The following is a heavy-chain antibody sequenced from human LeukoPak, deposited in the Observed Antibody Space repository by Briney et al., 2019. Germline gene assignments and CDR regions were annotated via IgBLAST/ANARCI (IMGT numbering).Heavy chain of an antibody. V-gene: IGHV1-69*04. J-gene: IGHJ6*02. CDR2: IIPILGIA. CDR1: GGTFSSYA. CDR3: ARDMDDFWSGYYYYYGMDV. Sequence: EASVKVSCKASGGTFSSYAISWVRPAPGQGLEWMGRIIPILGIANYAQKFQGRVTITADKSTSTAYMELSSLRSEDTAVYYCARDMDDFWSGYYYYYGMDVWGQGTTVTVSS. D-gene: IGHD3-3*01.